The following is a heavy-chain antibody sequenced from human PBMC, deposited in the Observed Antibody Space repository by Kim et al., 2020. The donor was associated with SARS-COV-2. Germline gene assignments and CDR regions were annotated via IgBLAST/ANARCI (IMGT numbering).Heavy chain of an antibody. Sequence: ASVKVSCKASGYTFTSYGISWVRQAPGQGLEWMGWISAYNGNTNYAQKLQGRVTMTTDTSTSTAYMELRSLRSDDTAVYYCARDVFIAVAGNPSWYFDLWGRGTLVTVSS. D-gene: IGHD6-19*01. V-gene: IGHV1-18*01. CDR2: ISAYNGNT. CDR3: ARDVFIAVAGNPSWYFDL. CDR1: GYTFTSYG. J-gene: IGHJ2*01.